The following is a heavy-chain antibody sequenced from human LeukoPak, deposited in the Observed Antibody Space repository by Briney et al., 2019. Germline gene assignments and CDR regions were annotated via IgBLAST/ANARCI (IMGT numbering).Heavy chain of an antibody. J-gene: IGHJ4*02. CDR1: GFTLSSTG. V-gene: IGHV3-23*01. CDR3: AKDRWCSGGSCYWYYFDY. CDR2: ISGSGGST. Sequence: GGSLRLSCAAPGFTLSSTGMSWVRQAPGKGLEWVSAISGSGGSTYYADSVKGRFTISRDNSKNTLYLQMNSLRAEDTAVYYCAKDRWCSGGSCYWYYFDYWGQGTLVTVSS. D-gene: IGHD2-15*01.